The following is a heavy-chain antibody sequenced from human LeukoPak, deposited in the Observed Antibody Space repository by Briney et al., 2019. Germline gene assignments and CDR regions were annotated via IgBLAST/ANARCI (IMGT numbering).Heavy chain of an antibody. V-gene: IGHV4-38-2*01. J-gene: IGHJ4*02. CDR3: ARQSGRIQLWLGYFDY. CDR2: IYHSGST. CDR1: GYSISSGYY. D-gene: IGHD5-18*01. Sequence: PSETLSLTCAVSGYSISSGYYWGWIRQPPGKGLEWIGSIYHSGSTYYNPSLKSRVTISVDTSKNQFSLKLSSVTAADTAGYYCARQSGRIQLWLGYFDYWGQGTLVTVSS.